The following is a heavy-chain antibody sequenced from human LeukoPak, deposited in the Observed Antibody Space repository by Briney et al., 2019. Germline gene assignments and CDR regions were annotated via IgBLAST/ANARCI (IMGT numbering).Heavy chain of an antibody. CDR1: GFTFSSYW. D-gene: IGHD3-22*01. CDR2: IKQDGGET. J-gene: IGHJ4*02. V-gene: IGHV3-7*01. CDR3: ARRHDSSGYGREFDY. Sequence: HPGGSLRLSCAASGFTFSSYWMSWVRHAPGKGLEWVANIKQDGGETFYVDSVKDRFTISRDNAKNSLYLQMNSLRVEDTAVYYCARRHDSSGYGREFDYWGQGTLATVSS.